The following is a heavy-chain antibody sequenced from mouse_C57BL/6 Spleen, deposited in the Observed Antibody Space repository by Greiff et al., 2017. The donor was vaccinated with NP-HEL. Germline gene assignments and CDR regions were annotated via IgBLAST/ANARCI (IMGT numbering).Heavy chain of an antibody. CDR3: ARGGDYSYYFDY. J-gene: IGHJ2*01. CDR2: IYPGSGNT. V-gene: IGHV1-76*01. D-gene: IGHD1-1*01. Sequence: QVQLQQSGAELVRPGASVKLSCKASGYTFTDYYINWVKQRPGQGLEWIARIYPGSGNTYYNEKFKGKATLTAEKSSSTAYMQLSSLTSEDSAVYFCARGGDYSYYFDYWGQGTTLTVSS. CDR1: GYTFTDYY.